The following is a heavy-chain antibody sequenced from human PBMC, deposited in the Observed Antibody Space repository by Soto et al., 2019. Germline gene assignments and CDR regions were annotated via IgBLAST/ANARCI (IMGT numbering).Heavy chain of an antibody. J-gene: IGHJ4*02. Sequence: GGSLRLSCAASGFTFSSYAMHWVRQAPGKGLEWVAVISYDGSNKYYADSVKGRFTISRDNSKNTLYLQMNSLRAEDTAVYYCARDGDYYDSSGYYDYWGQGTLVTVSS. D-gene: IGHD3-22*01. CDR1: GFTFSSYA. CDR3: ARDGDYYDSSGYYDY. V-gene: IGHV3-30-3*01. CDR2: ISYDGSNK.